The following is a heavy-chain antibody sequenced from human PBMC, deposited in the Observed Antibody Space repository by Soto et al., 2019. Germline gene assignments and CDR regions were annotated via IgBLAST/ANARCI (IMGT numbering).Heavy chain of an antibody. J-gene: IGHJ4*02. V-gene: IGHV1-18*01. CDR2: ITPFNDDT. CDR1: GYTFTTYG. Sequence: QIHLVQSGAEVKKPGASVKVSCKTSGYTFTTYGISWVRQAPGQGLEWMGWITPFNDDTKYAQNLQGRVTMTTDTSTKTAYLELRSLTAYYTAVYYCARTDKCDYVPSLDNWGQGTLVTVSS. D-gene: IGHD4-17*01. CDR3: ARTDKCDYVPSLDN.